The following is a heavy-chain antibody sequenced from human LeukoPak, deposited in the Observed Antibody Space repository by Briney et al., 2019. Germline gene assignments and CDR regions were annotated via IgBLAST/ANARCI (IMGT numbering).Heavy chain of an antibody. V-gene: IGHV3-74*01. CDR3: ARAYXXXLLDH. J-gene: IGHJ4*02. D-gene: IGHD3-16*01. Sequence: RLSCXVSXFTFXXXXXXWVXXXXGXXXXWVSRVNSDGTGTNYADSVQGRFTISRDNAKNTLYLQMNSLRAEDTAVYYCARAYXXXLLDHWGQGTLVTXX. CDR2: VNSDGTGT. CDR1: XFTFXXXX.